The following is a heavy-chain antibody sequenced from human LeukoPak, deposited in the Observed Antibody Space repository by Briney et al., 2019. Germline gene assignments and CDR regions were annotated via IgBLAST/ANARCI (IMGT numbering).Heavy chain of an antibody. J-gene: IGHJ6*01. Sequence: GESLKISCKGLGYRFTMYWVGWVRQMPGKGLEWMAIIYPGDSDTRYSPSFQGQVTISADKSTSTAYLQWDSLKASDTAMYYCARHMGSYYYGMDVWGPGTTVTVSS. CDR1: GYRFTMYW. CDR2: IYPGDSDT. CDR3: ARHMGSYYYGMDV. D-gene: IGHD3-10*01. V-gene: IGHV5-51*01.